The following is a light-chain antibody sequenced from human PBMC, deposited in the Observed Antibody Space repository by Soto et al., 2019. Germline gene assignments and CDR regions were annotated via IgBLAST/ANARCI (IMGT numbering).Light chain of an antibody. CDR2: DVT. V-gene: IGLV2-11*01. CDR3: CSYAGSYIYV. J-gene: IGLJ1*01. CDR1: SSDVGGYNY. Sequence: QSVLTQPRSVSGSPGQSVTISCTGTSSDVGGYNYVSWYQQHPDKAPKVMIYDVTKRPSGVPDRFSGSKSGNTASLTISGLQAEDEADYYCCSYAGSYIYVFGTGTKVTDL.